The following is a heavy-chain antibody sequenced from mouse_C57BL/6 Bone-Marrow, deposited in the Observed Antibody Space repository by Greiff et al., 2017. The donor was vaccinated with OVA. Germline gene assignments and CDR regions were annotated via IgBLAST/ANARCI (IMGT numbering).Heavy chain of an antibody. J-gene: IGHJ2*01. CDR1: GFTFSSYG. CDR2: ISSGGSYT. Sequence: EVMLVESGGDLVKPGGSLKLSCAASGFTFSSYGMSWVRQTPDKRLEWVATISSGGSYTYYPDSVKGRFTISRDNAKNTLYLQMSSLKSEDTAMYYCARHKYYFDYWGQGTTLTVSS. CDR3: ARHKYYFDY. V-gene: IGHV5-6*01.